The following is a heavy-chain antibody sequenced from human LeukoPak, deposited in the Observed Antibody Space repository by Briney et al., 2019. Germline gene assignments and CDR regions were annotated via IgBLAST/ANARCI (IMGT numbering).Heavy chain of an antibody. Sequence: GGSLRLSCAASGFTFSSYAMSWVRQAPGKGLEWVSAISGSGGSTYYADSVKGRFTISRDNSKNTLYLQMNSLRAADTAVYYCAKDICSSTSCYVWDYWGQGTLVTVSS. D-gene: IGHD2-2*01. J-gene: IGHJ4*02. CDR2: ISGSGGST. CDR1: GFTFSSYA. V-gene: IGHV3-23*01. CDR3: AKDICSSTSCYVWDY.